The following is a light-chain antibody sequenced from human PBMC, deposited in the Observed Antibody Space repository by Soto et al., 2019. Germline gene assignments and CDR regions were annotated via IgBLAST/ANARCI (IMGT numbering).Light chain of an antibody. J-gene: IGLJ3*02. V-gene: IGLV1-40*01. CDR2: GNN. CDR3: QSYDSSLSGLWV. Sequence: QSVLTQPPSVSGAPGQRVTISCTGSSSNIGAGYDVHWYQQLPGAAPKLLIYGNNNRPSGVPDRFSVSKSGTSASLAITGLQAEDEADYYCQSYDSSLSGLWVFGGGTKLTVL. CDR1: SSNIGAGYD.